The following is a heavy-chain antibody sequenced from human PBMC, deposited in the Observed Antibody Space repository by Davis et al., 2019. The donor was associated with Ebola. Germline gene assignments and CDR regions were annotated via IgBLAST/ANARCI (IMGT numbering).Heavy chain of an antibody. CDR1: GGSISSGGYS. CDR3: ARGPSIAAAGDY. V-gene: IGHV4-30-2*01. Sequence: PSETLSLTCAVSGGSISSGGYSWSWIRQPPGKGLEWIGYIYHSGSTNYNPSLKSRVTISVDTSKNQFSLKLSSVTAADTAVYYCARGPSIAAAGDYWGQGTLVTVSS. J-gene: IGHJ4*02. D-gene: IGHD6-13*01. CDR2: IYHSGST.